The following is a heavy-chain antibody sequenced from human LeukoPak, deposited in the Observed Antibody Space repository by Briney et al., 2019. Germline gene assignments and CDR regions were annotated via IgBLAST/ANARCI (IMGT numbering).Heavy chain of an antibody. J-gene: IGHJ4*02. CDR2: IYYSGST. D-gene: IGHD3-22*01. CDR1: GGSISSGDYY. Sequence: PSQTLSLTCTVSGGSISSGDYYWSWIRQPPGKGLEWIGYIYYSGSTYYNPSLKSRVTISVDTSKYQFSLKLTSVTAADTAVYYCASAPFNYYDSSGYNYWGQGTLVTVSS. CDR3: ASAPFNYYDSSGYNY. V-gene: IGHV4-30-4*01.